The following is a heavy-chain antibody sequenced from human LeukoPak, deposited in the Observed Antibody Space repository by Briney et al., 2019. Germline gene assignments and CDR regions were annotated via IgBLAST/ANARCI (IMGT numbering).Heavy chain of an antibody. D-gene: IGHD6-13*01. J-gene: IGHJ4*02. V-gene: IGHV7-4-1*02. CDR2: IKANIGNP. CDR1: GYTFTGYY. Sequence: GASVKVSCKASGYTFTGYYMHWVRQAPGQGLEWMGWIKANIGNPTYAQGFTGRFVFSLDTSVSTAYLQINSLKAEDTAVYYCARDGSRLDYWGQGTLVTVSS. CDR3: ARDGSRLDY.